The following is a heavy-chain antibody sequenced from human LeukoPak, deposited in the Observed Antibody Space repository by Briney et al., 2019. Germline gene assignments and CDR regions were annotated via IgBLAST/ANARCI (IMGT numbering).Heavy chain of an antibody. J-gene: IGHJ4*02. Sequence: ASVKVSXKASGYTSTGYYMHWVRQAPGQGLEWIGRINPNSGGTNYAQKFQGRVTMTRDTSISTAYMELSRLRSDDTAVYYCATTRRYSSSWLFDYWGQGTLVTVPS. CDR2: INPNSGGT. CDR3: ATTRRYSSSWLFDY. V-gene: IGHV1-2*06. CDR1: GYTSTGYY. D-gene: IGHD6-13*01.